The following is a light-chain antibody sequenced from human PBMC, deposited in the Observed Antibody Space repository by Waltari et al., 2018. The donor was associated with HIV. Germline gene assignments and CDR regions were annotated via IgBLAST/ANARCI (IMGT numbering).Light chain of an antibody. CDR3: QVWDSSTDLRV. J-gene: IGLJ2*01. V-gene: IGLV3-21*02. CDR2: DDS. Sequence: SYVLTQPPSVSVAPGQTARITCGGNNIGSKGVHWYQQKPSQAPVLVVYDDSDRPSGIPERFSGSSSSNTATLTISRVEAGDEADCYCQVWDSSTDLRVFGGGTKLTVL. CDR1: NIGSKG.